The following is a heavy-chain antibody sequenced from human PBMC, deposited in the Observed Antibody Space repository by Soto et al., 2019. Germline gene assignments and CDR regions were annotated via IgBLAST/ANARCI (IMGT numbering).Heavy chain of an antibody. V-gene: IGHV3-64*01. J-gene: IGHJ4*02. CDR3: ARGGSGKSTDY. CDR2: ISHNGDST. Sequence: EVQLVESGGGLVQPGGSLRLSCAASGLTFSSYAMYWVRQAPGKGLEYVSAISHNGDSTNYANSVKDRFTISRDNAKNTLYLQMGSLRGEDTAVYYCARGGSGKSTDYWGQGTLVTVSS. CDR1: GLTFSSYA. D-gene: IGHD3-10*01.